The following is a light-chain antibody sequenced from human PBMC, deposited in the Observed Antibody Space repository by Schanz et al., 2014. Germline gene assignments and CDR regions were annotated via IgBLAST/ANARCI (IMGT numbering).Light chain of an antibody. Sequence: QSALTQPVSVSGSPGQSVTISCTGTSSDVGAYNDVSWYQQHPGKAPKLMIYEVSKRPSGVPDRFSGSKSGNTASLTVSGLQAEDEADYYCSSYAGSNNWVFGGGTKLTVL. CDR2: EVS. V-gene: IGLV2-8*01. CDR3: SSYAGSNNWV. CDR1: SSDVGAYND. J-gene: IGLJ3*02.